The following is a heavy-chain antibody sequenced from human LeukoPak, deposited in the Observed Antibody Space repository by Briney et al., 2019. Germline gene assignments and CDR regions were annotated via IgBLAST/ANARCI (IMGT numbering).Heavy chain of an antibody. D-gene: IGHD3-3*01. J-gene: IGHJ4*02. CDR1: GFTFSSYA. V-gene: IGHV3-23*01. CDR2: ISGSGGST. Sequence: GGSLRLSGAASGFTFSSYAMSWVRQAPGKGLEWVSAISGSGGSTYYADSVKGRFTISRDNSKNTLYLQMNSLRAEDTAVYYCATGRAYYDFWSGYHRGDYWGQGTLVTVSS. CDR3: ATGRAYYDFWSGYHRGDY.